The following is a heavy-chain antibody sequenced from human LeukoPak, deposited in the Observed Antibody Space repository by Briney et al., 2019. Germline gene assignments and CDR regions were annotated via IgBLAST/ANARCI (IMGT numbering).Heavy chain of an antibody. CDR2: IYSSGST. V-gene: IGHV3-66*02. CDR3: ARSDCSGRSCFTFDY. Sequence: GGSLRLSCAASGFTVSSNYMIWVRQAPEKGLEWVSLIYSSGSTYYADSVKGRFTISRDNSKNTLYLQMNSLRGDDTAVYYCARSDCSGRSCFTFDYWGQGTLVTVSS. J-gene: IGHJ4*02. CDR1: GFTVSSNY. D-gene: IGHD2-15*01.